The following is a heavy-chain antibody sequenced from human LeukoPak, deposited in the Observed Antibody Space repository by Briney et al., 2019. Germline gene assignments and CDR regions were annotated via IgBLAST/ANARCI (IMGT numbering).Heavy chain of an antibody. CDR1: GFTFDDYT. J-gene: IGHJ4*02. Sequence: GGSLRLSCAASGFTFDDYTMHWVRQAPGKGLEWVSLISWDGGSTYYADSVKGRFTISRDNSKNSLYLQMNSLRTEDTALYYCASTGTAMARIDYWGQGTLVTVSS. D-gene: IGHD5-18*01. V-gene: IGHV3-43*01. CDR2: ISWDGGST. CDR3: ASTGTAMARIDY.